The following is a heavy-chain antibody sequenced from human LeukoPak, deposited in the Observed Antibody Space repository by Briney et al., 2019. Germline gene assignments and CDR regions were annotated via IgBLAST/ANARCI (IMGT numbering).Heavy chain of an antibody. CDR1: GFTFSSYE. Sequence: GGSLRLSCVASGFTFSSYEMNWVRQAPGKGLEWASYISSGGSTKYYADPVKGRFTISRDNAKNSLYLQMNSLRAEDTAVHYCVRAHLLAAASTGDYWGQGTLVIVSS. V-gene: IGHV3-48*03. CDR3: VRAHLLAAASTGDY. J-gene: IGHJ4*02. D-gene: IGHD6-13*01. CDR2: ISSGGSTK.